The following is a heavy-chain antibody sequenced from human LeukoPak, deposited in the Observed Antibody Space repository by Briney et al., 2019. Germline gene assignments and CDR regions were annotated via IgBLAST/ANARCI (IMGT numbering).Heavy chain of an antibody. V-gene: IGHV1-69*01. D-gene: IGHD6-6*01. CDR1: GGTFSSYA. J-gene: IGHJ4*02. Sequence: SVKVSCKASGGTFSSYAISWVRQAPGQGLEWMGGIIPVFGTAIYAQKFQGRVTITADESTSTAYMELSSLRSEDTAVYYCARDPPGRPYSSSSYGWGQGTLVTVSS. CDR3: ARDPPGRPYSSSSYG. CDR2: IIPVFGTA.